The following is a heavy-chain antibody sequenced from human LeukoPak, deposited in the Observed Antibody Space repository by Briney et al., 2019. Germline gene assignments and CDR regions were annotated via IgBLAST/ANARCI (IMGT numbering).Heavy chain of an antibody. Sequence: PSGTLSLTCAVSGDSISSSNWWSWIRQSPGKGLEWIGHIYHTGTTNYKSSLKSRATLSLDKSMNQFSLRLTSVTAADTAVYYCARSGGYYYSAGHNFDFWGPGILVTVSS. D-gene: IGHD2-15*01. CDR1: GDSISSSNW. V-gene: IGHV4-4*02. CDR3: ARSGGYYYSAGHNFDF. CDR2: IYHTGTT. J-gene: IGHJ4*02.